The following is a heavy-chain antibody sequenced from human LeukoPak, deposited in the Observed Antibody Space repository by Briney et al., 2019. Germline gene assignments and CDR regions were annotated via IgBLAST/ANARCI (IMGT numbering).Heavy chain of an antibody. CDR3: ARGEAGAWYQGTPFDY. Sequence: SQTLSLTCAISGDSVSSNSAAWNWIRQSPSRGLEWLGRTYYRSKWYNDYAVSVKSRITINPDTSKNQFSLQLNSVTPEDTAVYYCARGEAGAWYQGTPFDYWDQGTLVTVSS. D-gene: IGHD2-2*01. V-gene: IGHV6-1*01. J-gene: IGHJ4*02. CDR2: TYYRSKWYN. CDR1: GDSVSSNSAA.